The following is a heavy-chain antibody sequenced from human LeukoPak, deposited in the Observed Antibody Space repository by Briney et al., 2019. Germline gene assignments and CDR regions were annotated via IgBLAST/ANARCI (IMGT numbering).Heavy chain of an antibody. CDR3: ARHLSGSYSGYYFDY. CDR2: IYHGDSHT. Sequence: GEALKIFCKGSGYSFSSYWLGWVRPVPGKGLELVWIIYHGDSHTKYSQSFQGQVSISADKSINTAFLQWSSLEASDTAMYYCARHLSGSYSGYYFDYWGEGTLVTVSS. CDR1: GYSFSSYW. J-gene: IGHJ4*02. V-gene: IGHV5-51*01. D-gene: IGHD1-26*01.